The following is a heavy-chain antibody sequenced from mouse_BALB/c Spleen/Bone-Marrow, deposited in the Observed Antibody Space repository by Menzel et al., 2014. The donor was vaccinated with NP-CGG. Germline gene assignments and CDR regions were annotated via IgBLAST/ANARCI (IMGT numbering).Heavy chain of an antibody. CDR1: GFTFSRSG. V-gene: IGHV5-17*02. D-gene: IGHD2-4*01. J-gene: IGHJ4*01. CDR3: ARARSTMITTGAMDY. CDR2: ISSGSSTI. Sequence: EVKLVESGGGLVQPGGSRKLSCAASGFTFSRSGMHWVRQAPEKGLEWVAYISSGSSTIYYADTMKGRFTISRDNPKNTLFLQMTSLMSEDTAMYYCARARSTMITTGAMDYWGQGTSVTVSS.